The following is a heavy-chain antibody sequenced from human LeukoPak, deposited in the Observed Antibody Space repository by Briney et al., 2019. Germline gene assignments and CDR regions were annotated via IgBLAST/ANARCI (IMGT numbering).Heavy chain of an antibody. V-gene: IGHV3-21*01. CDR2: ISSSSSYI. CDR1: GFTFSSYS. CDR3: ARGLLWFGEGAFDI. J-gene: IGHJ3*02. Sequence: GGSLRLSCVASGFTFSSYSMNWVLQAPGKGLEWVSSISSSSSYIYYADSVKGRFTISRDNAKNSLYLQMNSLRAEDTAVYYCARGLLWFGEGAFDIWGQGTMVTVSS. D-gene: IGHD3-10*01.